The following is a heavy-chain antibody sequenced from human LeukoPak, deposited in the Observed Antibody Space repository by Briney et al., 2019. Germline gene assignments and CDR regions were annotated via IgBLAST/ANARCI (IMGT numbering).Heavy chain of an antibody. J-gene: IGHJ6*02. D-gene: IGHD3-22*01. CDR1: GFTFSSYW. CDR3: ARDPRYYDSSGYYYVDYYYYYGMDV. Sequence: PGGSLRLSCAASGFTFSSYWMHWVRQAPGKGLVWVSRINSHGSSTSYADSVKGRFTISRDNAKNTLYLQMNSLRAEDTAVYYCARDPRYYDSSGYYYVDYYYYYGMDVWGQGTTVTVSS. V-gene: IGHV3-74*01. CDR2: INSHGSST.